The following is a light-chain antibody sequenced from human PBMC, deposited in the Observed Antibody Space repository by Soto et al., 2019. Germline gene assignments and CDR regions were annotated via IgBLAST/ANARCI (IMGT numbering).Light chain of an antibody. CDR1: QSVSSY. V-gene: IGKV3-11*01. CDR2: DAS. J-gene: IGKJ4*01. CDR3: QQYNSYPLT. Sequence: EIVLTQSPATLSLSPGERATLSCRASQSVSSYLAWYQQKPGQAPRLLIYDASNRATGIPARFSGSGSGTELTLTISSLQPDDFGTYYCQQYNSYPLTFGGGTKVDIK.